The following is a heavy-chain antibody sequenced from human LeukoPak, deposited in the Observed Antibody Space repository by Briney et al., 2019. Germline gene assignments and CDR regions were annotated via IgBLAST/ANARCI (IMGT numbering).Heavy chain of an antibody. V-gene: IGHV1-69*04. J-gene: IGHJ5*02. CDR2: IIVTLGTA. D-gene: IGHD3-9*01. CDR3: ARAVDDDLAGYYWGDWFDP. CDR1: GGTFSNYA. Sequence: GASVKVSCKATGGTFSNYAISWVRQAPGQALEWMGRIIVTLGTANYAQKFQGRVAITADKSTNTGYMELSGLRSEDTAVYYCARAVDDDLAGYYWGDWFDPWGQGTLVTVSS.